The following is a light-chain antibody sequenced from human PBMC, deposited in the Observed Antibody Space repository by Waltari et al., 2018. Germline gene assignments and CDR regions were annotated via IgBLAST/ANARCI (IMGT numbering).Light chain of an antibody. CDR1: ENVYNY. Sequence: EIVLTQSPATLSLSPGEGATLSCRASENVYNYLAWYQQRPGQAPRLLIYDVSNGATGIPARFSGSGSGTDFTRSISSLEPEDFAVYYCHQRGVWPPTFGHGTKLQVK. CDR2: DVS. CDR3: HQRGVWPPT. J-gene: IGKJ2*01. V-gene: IGKV3-11*01.